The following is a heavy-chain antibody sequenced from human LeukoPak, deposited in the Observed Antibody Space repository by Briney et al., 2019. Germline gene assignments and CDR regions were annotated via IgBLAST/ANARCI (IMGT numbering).Heavy chain of an antibody. V-gene: IGHV4-61*01. D-gene: IGHD5-18*01. J-gene: IGHJ4*02. CDR3: ARGRGYSYGFPFDY. CDR1: GGSVSSGSYY. CDR2: IHNSGST. Sequence: SETLSLTCTVSGGSVSSGSYYWTWIRQPPGRGLEWIEYIHNSGSTNYNPSLKSRVTISVDTSKNQFSLKVTSLTAADTAVYYCARGRGYSYGFPFDYWGQGTLVTVSS.